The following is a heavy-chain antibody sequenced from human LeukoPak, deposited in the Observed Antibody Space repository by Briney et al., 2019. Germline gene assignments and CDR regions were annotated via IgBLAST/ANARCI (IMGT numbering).Heavy chain of an antibody. D-gene: IGHD3-10*01. CDR2: INHSGST. V-gene: IGHV4-34*01. J-gene: IGHJ6*03. Sequence: SGTLSLTCAVYGGSFSGYYWSWIRQPPGKGLEWIGEINHSGSTNYNPSLKSRVTISVDTSKNQFSLKLSSVTAADTAVYYCARLFGMVRGVYYYYYMDVWGKGTTVTISS. CDR1: GGSFSGYY. CDR3: ARLFGMVRGVYYYYYMDV.